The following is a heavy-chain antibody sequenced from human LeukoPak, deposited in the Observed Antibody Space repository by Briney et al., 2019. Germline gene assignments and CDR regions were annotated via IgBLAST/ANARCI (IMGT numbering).Heavy chain of an antibody. CDR1: GYSISRGYY. D-gene: IGHD3-10*01. CDR3: ARHPSDRAFFDY. J-gene: IGHJ4*02. V-gene: IGHV4-38-2*01. CDR2: IYHSGST. Sequence: PSETLSLTCADSGYSISRGYYWGWIRHAPGKGLEWIGSIYHSGSTQYNPSLKSRLIISVDTSKNQFSLKLSSVTAADTAVYFCARHPSDRAFFDYWGQGTLVTVSS.